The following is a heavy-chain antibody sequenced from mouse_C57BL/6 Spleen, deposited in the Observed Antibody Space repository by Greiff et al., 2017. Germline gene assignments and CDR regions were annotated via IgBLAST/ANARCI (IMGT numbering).Heavy chain of an antibody. V-gene: IGHV6-6*01. CDR3: TRMGYDYDEDY. J-gene: IGHJ2*01. D-gene: IGHD2-4*01. Sequence: EVMLVESGGGLVQPGGSMKLSCAASGFTFSDAWMDWVRQSPEKGLEWVAEIRNKANNHATYYAESVKGRFTISRDDSKSSVYLQMNSLRAEDTGIYYCTRMGYDYDEDYWGQGTTLTVSS. CDR2: IRNKANNHAT. CDR1: GFTFSDAW.